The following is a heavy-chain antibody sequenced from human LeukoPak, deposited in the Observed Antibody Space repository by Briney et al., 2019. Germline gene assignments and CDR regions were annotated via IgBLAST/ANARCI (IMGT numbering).Heavy chain of an antibody. J-gene: IGHJ4*02. CDR1: VCIYDDYA. Sequence: GGSLRLSCAASVCIYDDYAMHWVRQAPEEGREWVSLISWDGGSTYYADSVKGRFTISRDKSKNSLYLQMNSLRAEDTALYYCAKSSARRDGYNLGGFDYWGQGTLVTVSS. V-gene: IGHV3-43D*04. CDR2: ISWDGGST. CDR3: AKSSARRDGYNLGGFDY. D-gene: IGHD5-24*01.